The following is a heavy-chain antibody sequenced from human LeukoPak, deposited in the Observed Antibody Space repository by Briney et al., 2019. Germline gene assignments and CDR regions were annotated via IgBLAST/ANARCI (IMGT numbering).Heavy chain of an antibody. D-gene: IGHD2-2*01. Sequence: GGSLRLSCAASGSTFSSYGMHWVRQAPGTGLEWVAVKSHDGDHKYHADSVKGRFTISRDNSKNTLYLQMNSLRVEDTAVYYCARMRGRYCSSNGCYVEYWGQGALVTVSS. CDR3: ARMRGRYCSSNGCYVEY. V-gene: IGHV3-30*19. J-gene: IGHJ4*02. CDR2: KSHDGDHK. CDR1: GSTFSSYG.